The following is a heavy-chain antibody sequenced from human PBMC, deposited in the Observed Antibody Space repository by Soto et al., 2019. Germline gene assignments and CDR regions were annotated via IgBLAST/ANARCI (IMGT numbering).Heavy chain of an antibody. CDR1: GFTFSDYY. J-gene: IGHJ6*02. Sequence: GGSLRLSCAASGFTFSDYYMSWIRQAPGKGLEWVSYISGSGSTIYYADSVKGRFTISRDNAKNTLYLQMNSLRAEDTAVYYCANPLAWSSSGSLEYYYYGMDVWGQGTTVTVSS. D-gene: IGHD3-10*01. CDR3: ANPLAWSSSGSLEYYYYGMDV. CDR2: ISGSGSTI. V-gene: IGHV3-11*04.